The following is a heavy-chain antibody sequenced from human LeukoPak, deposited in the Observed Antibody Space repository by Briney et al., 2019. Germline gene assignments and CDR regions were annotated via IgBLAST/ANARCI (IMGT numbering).Heavy chain of an antibody. CDR1: GFTFSSYW. Sequence: GGSLRLSCAASGFTFSSYWMYWVRQAPGKGLVWVSRINTDGSSTSYADSVKGRFSISRDNAKNTLDLQMNSLRADDTAIYYCARQTGATTTGGYYFDHWGQGTLVTVSS. D-gene: IGHD1-26*01. V-gene: IGHV3-74*01. CDR3: ARQTGATTTGGYYFDH. CDR2: INTDGSST. J-gene: IGHJ4*02.